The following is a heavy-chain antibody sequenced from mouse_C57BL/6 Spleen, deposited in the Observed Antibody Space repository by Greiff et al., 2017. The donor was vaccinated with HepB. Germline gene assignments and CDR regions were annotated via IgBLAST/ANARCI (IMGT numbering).Heavy chain of an antibody. V-gene: IGHV2-5*01. CDR3: AKKRSTVVGDYYAMDY. CDR2: IWRGGST. CDR1: GFSLTSYG. D-gene: IGHD1-1*01. Sequence: VQLQESGPGLVQPSQRLSITCTVSGFSLTSYGVHWVRQSPGKGLEWLGVIWRGGSTDYNAAFMSRLSITKDNSKSQVFFKMNSLQADDTAIYYCAKKRSTVVGDYYAMDYWGQGTSVTVSS. J-gene: IGHJ4*01.